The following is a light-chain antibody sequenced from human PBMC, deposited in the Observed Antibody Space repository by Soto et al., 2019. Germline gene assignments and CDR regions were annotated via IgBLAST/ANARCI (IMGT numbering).Light chain of an antibody. Sequence: QSVLTQPASVSGSPGESITISCTGTSSDAAVYNYVSWYQHHPGKAPKLVIFEVSNRPSGVSNRFSGSKSANTASLTISGLQDEEEADPYCSSYRGSRALVFGTGTKVTV. CDR2: EVS. CDR1: SSDAAVYNY. V-gene: IGLV2-14*01. J-gene: IGLJ1*01. CDR3: SSYRGSRALV.